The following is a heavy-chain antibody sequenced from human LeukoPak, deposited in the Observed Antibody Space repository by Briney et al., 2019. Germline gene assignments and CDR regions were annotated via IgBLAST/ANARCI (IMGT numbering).Heavy chain of an antibody. CDR2: INHSGST. D-gene: IGHD1-20*01. Sequence: SETLSLTCAVYGGSFSGYYWSWIRQPPGKGLEWIGEINHSGSTNYNPSLKSRVTISVDTSKNQFPLKLGSVTAADTAVYYCARGSEDNWNDLLWAFDIWGQGTMVTVSS. CDR3: ARGSEDNWNDLLWAFDI. V-gene: IGHV4-34*01. J-gene: IGHJ3*02. CDR1: GGSFSGYY.